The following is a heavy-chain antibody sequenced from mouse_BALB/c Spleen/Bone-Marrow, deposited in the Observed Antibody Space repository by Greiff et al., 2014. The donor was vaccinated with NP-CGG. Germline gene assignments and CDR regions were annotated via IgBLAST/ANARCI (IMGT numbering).Heavy chain of an antibody. CDR3: TRSGTLGAMDY. J-gene: IGHJ4*01. CDR1: GLTFSSFG. V-gene: IGHV5-17*02. CDR2: ISSGSSTI. D-gene: IGHD3-3*01. Sequence: DVQLQESGGGLVQPGGSRKLSCAASGLTFSSFGMHWVRQAPEKGLEWVAYISSGSSTIYYADTMKGRFTISRDNPKNTLFLQMTSLRSEDTAMYYCTRSGTLGAMDYWGQGTSVTVSS.